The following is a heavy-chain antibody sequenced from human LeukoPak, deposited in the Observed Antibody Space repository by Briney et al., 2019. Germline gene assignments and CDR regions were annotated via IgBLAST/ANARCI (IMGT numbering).Heavy chain of an antibody. D-gene: IGHD6-19*01. J-gene: IGHJ4*02. CDR1: GFTFSGFG. CDR2: LSYDGSNK. Sequence: RTGGSLRLSCEASGFTFSGFGMHWVRQAPGKGLEWVAVLSYDGSNKYYADSVKGRFTISRDNSKNTLFMQMNSLRAEDTAVYYCAKDKSIAVAGTSDYFDYWGQGTLVTVSS. CDR3: AKDKSIAVAGTSDYFDY. V-gene: IGHV3-30*18.